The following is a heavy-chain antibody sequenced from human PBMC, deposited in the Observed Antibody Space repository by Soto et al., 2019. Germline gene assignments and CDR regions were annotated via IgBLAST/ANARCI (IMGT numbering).Heavy chain of an antibody. CDR1: GFTVSSNY. CDR3: ARDRKAHSYGLTYFDY. CDR2: IYSGGST. D-gene: IGHD5-18*01. J-gene: IGHJ4*02. V-gene: IGHV3-66*01. Sequence: GGSLRLSCAASGFTVSSNYMSWVRQAPGKGLEWVSVIYSGGSTYYADSVKGRFTISRDNSKNTLYLQMNSLRAEDTAVYYCARDRKAHSYGLTYFDYWGQGTLVTVSS.